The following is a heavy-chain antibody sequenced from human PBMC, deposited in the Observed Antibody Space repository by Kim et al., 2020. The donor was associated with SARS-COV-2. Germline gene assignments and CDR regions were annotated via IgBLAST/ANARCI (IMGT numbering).Heavy chain of an antibody. D-gene: IGHD6-13*01. J-gene: IGHJ4*02. Sequence: GGSLRLSCAASGFTFSDHYIDWVRQAPGKGLEWVGRSKNKANSYTTEYAASVKGRFSLSRDHSNNSLFLEMNSLKIEDTAVYYCISPQQLISDPAWYDYWGQGTLVTVSS. V-gene: IGHV3-72*01. CDR1: GFTFSDHY. CDR3: ISPQQLISDPAWYDY. CDR2: SKNKANSYTT.